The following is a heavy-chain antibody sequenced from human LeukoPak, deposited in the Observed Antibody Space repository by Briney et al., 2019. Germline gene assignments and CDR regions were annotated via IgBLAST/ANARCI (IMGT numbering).Heavy chain of an antibody. Sequence: SGTLSLTCAVSGGSISSSNWWSWVRQPPGKGLEWIGEIYHSGSTNYNPSLKSRVTISVDKSKNQFSLKLSSVTAADTAVYYCARVVIYYDSSGYFLDAFDIWGQGTMVTVSS. D-gene: IGHD3-22*01. CDR2: IYHSGST. J-gene: IGHJ3*02. CDR1: GGSISSSNW. CDR3: ARVVIYYDSSGYFLDAFDI. V-gene: IGHV4-4*02.